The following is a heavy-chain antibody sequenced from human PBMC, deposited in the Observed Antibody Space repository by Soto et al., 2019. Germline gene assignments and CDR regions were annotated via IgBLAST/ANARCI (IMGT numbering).Heavy chain of an antibody. CDR3: ARDHNYDFWSGYYSNYYYGMDV. CDR1: GGSVSSGSYY. Sequence: QVQLQESGPGLVKPSETLSLTCTVSGGSVSSGSYYWSWIRQPPGKGLEWIGYIDYSGSTNYNPSLKSRVTISVDTSKNQFSLKLSSVTAADTAVYYCARDHNYDFWSGYYSNYYYGMDVWGQGTTVTVSS. CDR2: IDYSGST. J-gene: IGHJ6*02. D-gene: IGHD3-3*01. V-gene: IGHV4-61*01.